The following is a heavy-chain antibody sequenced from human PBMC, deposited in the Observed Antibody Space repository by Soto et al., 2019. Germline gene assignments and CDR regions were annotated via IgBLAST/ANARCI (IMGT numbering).Heavy chain of an antibody. J-gene: IGHJ6*02. Sequence: GASVKVSCKASGYTFTSYGISWVRQAPGQGLEWMGWISAYNGNTNYAQKLQGRVTMTTDTSTSTAYMELRSLRSDDTAVYYCARDIPKNCSGGSCYPGVYYYGMDVWGQGTTVTVSS. CDR3: ARDIPKNCSGGSCYPGVYYYGMDV. V-gene: IGHV1-18*01. D-gene: IGHD2-15*01. CDR2: ISAYNGNT. CDR1: GYTFTSYG.